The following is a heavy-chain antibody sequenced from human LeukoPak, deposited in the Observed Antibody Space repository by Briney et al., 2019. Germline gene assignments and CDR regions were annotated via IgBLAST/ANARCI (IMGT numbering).Heavy chain of an antibody. CDR2: IYYSGST. CDR1: GGSISSGSFF. CDR3: AKAGVRYSNRRALCAFYF. D-gene: IGHD3-10*01. J-gene: IGHJ3*01. V-gene: IGHV4-39*01. Sequence: SSETLSLAGTGSGGSISSGSFFWGWIRQPPGKGLEWIGTIYYSGSTYYNESLRSGVTMSGDTSRNQFYLRLSPVNAADTAVYYCAKAGVRYSNRRALCAFYFWGPGTMVTVSS.